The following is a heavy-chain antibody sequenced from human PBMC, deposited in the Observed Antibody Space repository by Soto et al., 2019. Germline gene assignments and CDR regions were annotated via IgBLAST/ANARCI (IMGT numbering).Heavy chain of an antibody. CDR2: IIPILGIA. V-gene: IGHV1-69*04. CDR1: GGTFSSYT. CDR3: ARDLVVVPAASVLNYYYYMDV. J-gene: IGHJ6*03. D-gene: IGHD2-2*01. Sequence: ASVKVSCKASGGTFSSYTISWVRQAPGQGLEWMGRIIPILGIANYAQKFQGRVTITADKSTSTAYMELSSLRSEDTAVYYCARDLVVVPAASVLNYYYYMDVWGKGTTVTVSS.